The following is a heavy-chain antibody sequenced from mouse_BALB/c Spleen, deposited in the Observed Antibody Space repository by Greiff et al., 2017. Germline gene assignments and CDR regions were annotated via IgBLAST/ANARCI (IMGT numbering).Heavy chain of an antibody. CDR3: AREDDYLY. CDR1: GFTFSSYA. CDR2: ISSGGST. Sequence: EVKVEESGGGLVKPGGSLKLSCAASGFTFSSYAMSWVRQTPEKSLEWVASISSGGSTYYPDSVKGRFTISRDNARNILYLQMSSLRSEDTAMYYCAREDDYLYWGQGTTLTVSS. J-gene: IGHJ2*01. V-gene: IGHV5-6-5*01. D-gene: IGHD2-4*01.